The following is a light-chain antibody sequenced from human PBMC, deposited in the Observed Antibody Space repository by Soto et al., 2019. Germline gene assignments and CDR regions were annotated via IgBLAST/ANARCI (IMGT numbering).Light chain of an antibody. Sequence: QSVLTQPPSASGTPGQRVTISCSGSNSSIGSNAVNWYQQLPGTAPKLLIHGNDQRPSGVPDRLSGSKSGTSASLAISGLQSEDESDYYCAAWDDRLNAPVFGGGTKLTVL. J-gene: IGLJ2*01. V-gene: IGLV1-44*01. CDR1: NSSIGSNA. CDR2: GND. CDR3: AAWDDRLNAPV.